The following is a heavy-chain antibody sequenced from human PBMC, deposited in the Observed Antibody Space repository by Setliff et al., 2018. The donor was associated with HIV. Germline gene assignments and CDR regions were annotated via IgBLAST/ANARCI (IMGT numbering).Heavy chain of an antibody. CDR2: IRYDGKKT. J-gene: IGHJ5*02. CDR1: GLTFSSYV. V-gene: IGHV3-33*01. Sequence: GGSLRLSCAASGLTFSSYVMHWVRQAPGKGLEWVAHIRYDGKKTYYSDSVKGRFIISRDNSKNMMYLQMNSPRAEDTAVYYCARELVYSSGRGWFDPWGQGTLVTVSS. CDR3: ARELVYSSGRGWFDP. D-gene: IGHD3-22*01.